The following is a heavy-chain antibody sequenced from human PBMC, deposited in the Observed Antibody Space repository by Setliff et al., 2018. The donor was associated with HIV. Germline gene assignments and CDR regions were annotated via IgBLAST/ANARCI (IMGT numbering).Heavy chain of an antibody. CDR3: TTGRTVAGFDY. V-gene: IGHV3-73*01. D-gene: IGHD6-19*01. CDR1: GFTFSASA. J-gene: IGHJ4*02. Sequence: PGGSLRLSCAASGFTFSASAIHWVRQASGKGPEWVGHIRSKASAYATASAASVKGRFTVSRDDSSDTAYLQMNSLKTEDTAVYYCTTGRTVAGFDYWGQGTLVTVSS. CDR2: IRSKASAYAT.